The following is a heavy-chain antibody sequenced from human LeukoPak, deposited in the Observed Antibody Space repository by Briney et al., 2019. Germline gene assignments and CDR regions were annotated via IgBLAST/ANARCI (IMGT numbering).Heavy chain of an antibody. V-gene: IGHV4-59*01. CDR2: IYYSGST. Sequence: SETLSLTCTVSGGSISSYYWSWVRQPPGKGLEWIGHIYYSGSTNYNPSLKSRVTISVDTSKNQFSLKLSSVTAADTAVYYCARGFEETTVYYYYYYGMDVWGQGTTVTVSS. D-gene: IGHD4-11*01. CDR3: ARGFEETTVYYYYYYGMDV. CDR1: GGSISSYY. J-gene: IGHJ6*02.